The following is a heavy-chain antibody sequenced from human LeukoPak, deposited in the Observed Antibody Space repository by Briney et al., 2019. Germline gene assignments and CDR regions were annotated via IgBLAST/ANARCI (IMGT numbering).Heavy chain of an antibody. Sequence: GGSLRLSCAASGFPFSNYALTWVRQGPGKGLEWVSGLSGSGISTYYADSVKGRFTISRDNSKNTLYLQMNSLRAEDTAVYYCATRLLVRAMAFDIWGQGTMVTVSS. CDR2: LSGSGIST. J-gene: IGHJ3*02. CDR1: GFPFSNYA. CDR3: ATRLLVRAMAFDI. V-gene: IGHV3-23*01. D-gene: IGHD2-15*01.